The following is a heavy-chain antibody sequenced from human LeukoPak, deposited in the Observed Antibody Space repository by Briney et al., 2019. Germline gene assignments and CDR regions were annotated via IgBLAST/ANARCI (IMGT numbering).Heavy chain of an antibody. J-gene: IGHJ4*02. V-gene: IGHV4-31*03. D-gene: IGHD5-18*01. CDR1: GGSISSGGYY. CDR3: AKESRGYNYGALDY. CDR2: IYYSGST. Sequence: SETLSLTCTVSGGSISSGGYYWSWIRQHPGKGLEWIGYIYYSGSTYYSPSLKSRVTISVDTSKNQFSLKLSSVTAADTAVYYCAKESRGYNYGALDYWGQGTLVAVSS.